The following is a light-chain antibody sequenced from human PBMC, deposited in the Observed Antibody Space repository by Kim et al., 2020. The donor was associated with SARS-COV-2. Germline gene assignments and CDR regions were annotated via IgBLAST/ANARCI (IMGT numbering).Light chain of an antibody. V-gene: IGLV3-21*04. CDR1: NIGSKS. CDR2: YDS. CDR3: QVWDSSSDHRV. Sequence: SYELTQPPSVSVAPGKTARITCGGNNIGSKSVHWYQQKPGQAPVLVIYYDSDRPSGIPERFSGSNAGNTATLTISRVEAGAEADYYCQVWDSSSDHRVFGGGTQLPVL. J-gene: IGLJ3*02.